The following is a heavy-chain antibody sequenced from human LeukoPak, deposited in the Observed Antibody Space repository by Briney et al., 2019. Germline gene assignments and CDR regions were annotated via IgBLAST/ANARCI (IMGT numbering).Heavy chain of an antibody. D-gene: IGHD5-18*01. V-gene: IGHV4-59*08. CDR1: GGSISSYC. CDR2: IYYSGST. CDR3: ARLGYSYGYKYGMDV. Sequence: SETLSLTCTVSGGSISSYCWSWIRQPPGKGLEWIGYIYYSGSTNYNPSLKSRVTISVDTSKNQFSLKLSSVTAADTAVYYCARLGYSYGYKYGMDVWGQGTTVTVSS. J-gene: IGHJ6*02.